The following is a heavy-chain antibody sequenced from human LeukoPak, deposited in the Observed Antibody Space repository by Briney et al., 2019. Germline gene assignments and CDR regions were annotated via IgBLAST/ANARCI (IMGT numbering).Heavy chain of an antibody. CDR2: ISSSSSYI. J-gene: IGHJ4*02. V-gene: IGHV3-21*01. D-gene: IGHD6-13*01. Sequence: GGSLTLSCAASGFTFSSYSMNWVRQAPGKGLEWVSSISSSSSYIYYADSVKGRFTISRDNAKNSLYLQMNSLRDEDTAVYYCARSGQQLVTANFDYWGQGTLVTVSS. CDR1: GFTFSSYS. CDR3: ARSGQQLVTANFDY.